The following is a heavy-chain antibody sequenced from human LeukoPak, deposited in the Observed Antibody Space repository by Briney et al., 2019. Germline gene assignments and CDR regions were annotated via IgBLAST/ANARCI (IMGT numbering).Heavy chain of an antibody. CDR3: ARASFYYYYYMDV. CDR2: IKQDGSEK. Sequence: GGSLRLSCAASGFTFSSYWMSWVRQAPGKGLEWVANIKQDGSEKYYVDSVKGRFTISRDNAKNSLYLQMNSLRAEDTAVYYCARASFYYYYYMDVWGKGTTVTVSS. J-gene: IGHJ6*03. V-gene: IGHV3-7*01. CDR1: GFTFSSYW.